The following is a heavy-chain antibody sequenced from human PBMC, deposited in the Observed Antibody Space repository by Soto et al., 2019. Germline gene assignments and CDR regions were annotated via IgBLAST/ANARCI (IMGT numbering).Heavy chain of an antibody. D-gene: IGHD2-15*01. CDR1: GGSISSGDYY. Sequence: QMQLQESGPGLVKPSQTLSLTCTVSGGSISSGDYYWSWIRQPPGKGLECIGYIYYSGSTKYNPSLKSRVXIXVXXSKNQFSLKLSSVIAADTAVYYCARVRGRLLRFDPWGQGTLVTVSS. CDR3: ARVRGRLLRFDP. J-gene: IGHJ5*02. CDR2: IYYSGST. V-gene: IGHV4-30-4*01.